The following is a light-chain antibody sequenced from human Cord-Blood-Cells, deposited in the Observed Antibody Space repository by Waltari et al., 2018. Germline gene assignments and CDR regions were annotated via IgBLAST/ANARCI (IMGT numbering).Light chain of an antibody. J-gene: IGLJ3*02. Sequence: HSVLTPPPSASGTPGQRVTISCSGSSSNIRSNYVYWYQQRPGMAPKLLIYRNKQRRSVVPDRVSVFNSVTSDCLVIRWRRSEDEGDYYCAAWGGSLGGWVCGGGSKLAVL. CDR3: AAWGGSLGGWV. V-gene: IGLV1-47*01. CDR1: SSNIRSNY. CDR2: RNK.